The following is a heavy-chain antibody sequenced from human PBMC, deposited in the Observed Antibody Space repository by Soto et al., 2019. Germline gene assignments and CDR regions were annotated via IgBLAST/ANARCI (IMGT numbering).Heavy chain of an antibody. J-gene: IGHJ4*02. CDR1: GYTFTDYG. D-gene: IGHD1-26*01. V-gene: IGHV1-18*01. Sequence: QVQLVQSGVEVKKPGASVKVSCKASGYTFTDYGVSWVRQAPGQGLEWMGWINTYNGKTNYAQKVQGRVTMTPDTSAATAYMELRSLKSDDTAVYYCARDQYAVGGDFWGLGTLVTVSS. CDR2: INTYNGKT. CDR3: ARDQYAVGGDF.